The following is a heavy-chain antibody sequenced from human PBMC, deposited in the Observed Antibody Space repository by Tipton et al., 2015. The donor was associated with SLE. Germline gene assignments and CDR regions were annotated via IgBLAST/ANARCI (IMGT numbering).Heavy chain of an antibody. CDR2: IYHSGST. V-gene: IGHV4-38-2*01. CDR3: ARRVREGCDY. CDR1: GYSISSGYY. Sequence: TLSLTCAVSGYSISSGYYWGWIWQPPGKGLEWIGTIYHSGSTYYNPSLKSRVTISVDTSKNQFSLKLTSVTAADTAVYYCARRVREGCDYWGQGTLVTVSS. J-gene: IGHJ4*02.